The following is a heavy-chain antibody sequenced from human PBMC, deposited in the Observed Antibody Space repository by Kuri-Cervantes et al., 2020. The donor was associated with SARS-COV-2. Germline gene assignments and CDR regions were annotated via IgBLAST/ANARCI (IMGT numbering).Heavy chain of an antibody. V-gene: IGHV3-53*01. J-gene: IGHJ5*02. CDR3: ARERGLRGWFDP. Sequence: GESLKISCAASGFTFSSFPMSWVRQAPGKGLEWVSVIYSGGSTYYADSVKGRFTISRDNSKNTLYLQMNSLRAEDTAVYYCARERGLRGWFDPWGQGTLVTVSS. CDR1: GFTFSSFP. CDR2: IYSGGST.